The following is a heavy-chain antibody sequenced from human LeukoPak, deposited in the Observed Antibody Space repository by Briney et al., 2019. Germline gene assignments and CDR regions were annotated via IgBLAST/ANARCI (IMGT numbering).Heavy chain of an antibody. CDR1: GASISSSSYY. CDR3: ARSTNNWFLFDY. J-gene: IGHJ4*02. D-gene: IGHD1-1*01. V-gene: IGHV4-39*01. CDR2: VSYDGVT. Sequence: SETLSLTCSVSGASISSSSYYWGWIRQSPGKGLEWIGGVSYDGVTYCNLSLKSRVTISIDTSKNQFSLKLNSVTVADTAVYYCARSTNNWFLFDYWGQGTLVTVSS.